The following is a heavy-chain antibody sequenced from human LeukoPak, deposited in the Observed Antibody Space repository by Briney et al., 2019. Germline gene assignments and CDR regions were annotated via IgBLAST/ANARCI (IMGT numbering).Heavy chain of an antibody. V-gene: IGHV4-34*01. CDR1: GGSFSGYY. CDR2: INHSGST. D-gene: IGHD2-15*01. Sequence: SETLSLTCAVYGGSFSGYYWSWIRQPPGKGLEWIGEINHSGSTNYNPSLKSRVTISVDTSKNQFSLKLSSVTAADTAVYYCASLAVVVVAATLSGDDAFDIWGQGTMVTVSS. CDR3: ASLAVVVVAATLSGDDAFDI. J-gene: IGHJ3*02.